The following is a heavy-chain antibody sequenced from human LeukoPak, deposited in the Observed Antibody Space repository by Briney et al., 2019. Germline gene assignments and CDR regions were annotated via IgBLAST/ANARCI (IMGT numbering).Heavy chain of an antibody. CDR2: SYYSGST. Sequence: SETLSLTCTVSGGSISSSSYYWGWIRQPPGKGLEWIGSSYYSGSTYYNPSLKSRVTISVDTSKNQFSLKLSSVTAADTAVYYCARLLGDCSSTSCYADDAFDIWGQGTMVTVSS. V-gene: IGHV4-39*01. D-gene: IGHD2-2*01. J-gene: IGHJ3*02. CDR1: GGSISSSSYY. CDR3: ARLLGDCSSTSCYADDAFDI.